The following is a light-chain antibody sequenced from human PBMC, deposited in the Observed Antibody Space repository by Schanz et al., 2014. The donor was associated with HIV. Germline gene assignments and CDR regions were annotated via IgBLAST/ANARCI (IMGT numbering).Light chain of an antibody. Sequence: QSVLTQPPSVSEAPRQRVTISCSGGSSNIGDNAVNWYQQFPGKAPKLLIYYDDLLSSGVSDRFSGSKSGTSASLAISGLQSEDEAVYYCAAWDDSLNGMVFRGGTKLTVL. J-gene: IGLJ3*02. V-gene: IGLV1-36*01. CDR2: YDD. CDR3: AAWDDSLNGMV. CDR1: SSNIGDNA.